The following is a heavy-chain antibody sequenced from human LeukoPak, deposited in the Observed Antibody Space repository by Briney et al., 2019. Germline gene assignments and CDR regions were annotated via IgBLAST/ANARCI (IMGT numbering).Heavy chain of an antibody. CDR1: GGSISSDNYY. Sequence: SETLSLTRTVSGGSISSDNYYWGWIRQPPGKGLEWIGTIYYSGNTYYNPSLRTRVTISVDTSKKQFSLKLSSVTAADTAVYYCARHLFGSGYYPDYWGQGTLVTVSS. V-gene: IGHV4-39*01. D-gene: IGHD3-22*01. CDR3: ARHLFGSGYYPDY. J-gene: IGHJ4*02. CDR2: IYYSGNT.